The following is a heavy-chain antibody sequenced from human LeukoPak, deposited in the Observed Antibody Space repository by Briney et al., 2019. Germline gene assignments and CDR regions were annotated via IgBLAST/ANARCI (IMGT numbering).Heavy chain of an antibody. V-gene: IGHV4-31*03. CDR2: IYYNGRSGNT. D-gene: IGHD5/OR15-5a*01. J-gene: IGHJ4*02. CDR3: ANSLPTVSTRNYFDY. Sequence: SETLSLTCSVSDDSISRRCYYWSWIRQRPGMGLEWMGYIYYNGRSGNTYYNLALKSRVAMSIDTGEKHFSLRLTSVTAADTAVYYCANSLPTVSTRNYFDYWGQGTLVTVSS. CDR1: DDSISRRCYY.